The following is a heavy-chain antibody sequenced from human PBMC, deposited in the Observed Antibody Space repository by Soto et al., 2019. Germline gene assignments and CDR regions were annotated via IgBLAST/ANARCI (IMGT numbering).Heavy chain of an antibody. V-gene: IGHV3-21*03. J-gene: IGHJ6*02. Sequence: GGSLRLSCTASEFSLSTYSMNWVRQAPGKGLEWVSSISTRSDVYYADSVKGRFTIARDNAKNSLSLQMNSLSAENTGVYYCAREKTAWPLAYGLEVWGQGTTVTVSS. CDR2: ISTRSDV. CDR3: AREKTAWPLAYGLEV. CDR1: EFSLSTYS. D-gene: IGHD2-21*02.